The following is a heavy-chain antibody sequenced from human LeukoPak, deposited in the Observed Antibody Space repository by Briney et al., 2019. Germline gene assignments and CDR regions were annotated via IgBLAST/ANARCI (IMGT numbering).Heavy chain of an antibody. V-gene: IGHV3-74*01. J-gene: IGHJ4*02. CDR2: IYIDGSIT. CDR1: GFTFSSYW. Sequence: AGGSLRLSCAASGFTFSSYWMHWVRQAPGKGLVWVSRIYIDGSITSYADSVKDRFTISRDNAKNTLYLQMNSLRAEDTAVYYCAKSSLVTPYDYWGQGTLVSVSS. CDR3: AKSSLVTPYDY. D-gene: IGHD2-15*01.